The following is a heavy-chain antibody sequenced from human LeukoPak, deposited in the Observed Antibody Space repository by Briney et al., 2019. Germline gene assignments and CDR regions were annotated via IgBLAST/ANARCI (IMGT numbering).Heavy chain of an antibody. V-gene: IGHV1-8*01. CDR3: AKTTYYDFWSGLNY. CDR2: MNPNSGNT. Sequence: ASVKVSCKASGYTFTSYDINWVRQATGQGLEWMGWMNPNSGNTGYAQKFQGRVTMTRNTSISAAYMELSSLRSEDTAVYYCAKTTYYDFWSGLNYWGQGTLVTVSS. D-gene: IGHD3-3*01. J-gene: IGHJ4*02. CDR1: GYTFTSYD.